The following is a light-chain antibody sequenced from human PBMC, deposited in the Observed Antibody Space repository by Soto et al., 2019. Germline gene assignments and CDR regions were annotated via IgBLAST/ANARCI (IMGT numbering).Light chain of an antibody. Sequence: DIQMTQSPSTLSASVGDRVTITCRASQSISSWLAWYQQKPGKAPKLLIYDASNLESGVPSRFSGSGSGTEFTLTIISLQPDDFATYYCQQYNSYTWTFGQGTKVQIK. CDR3: QQYNSYTWT. J-gene: IGKJ1*01. CDR1: QSISSW. CDR2: DAS. V-gene: IGKV1-5*01.